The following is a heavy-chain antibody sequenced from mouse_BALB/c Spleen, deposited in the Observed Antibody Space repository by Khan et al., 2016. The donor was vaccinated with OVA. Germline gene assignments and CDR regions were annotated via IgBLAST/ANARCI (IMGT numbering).Heavy chain of an antibody. CDR3: ARSPYGNFAY. CDR2: ISSDGDYT. CDR1: GFTFSTYA. V-gene: IGHV5-9-1*01. D-gene: IGHD2-1*01. J-gene: IGHJ3*01. Sequence: EVMLVESGGGLVKPGGSLKLSCAASGFTFSTYAMSWVRQTPEKRLEWVATISSDGDYTYYPDNVKGRFTISRDNAKNTLYLQMSSLRSEDTAMYYCARSPYGNFAYWGQGTLVTVSA.